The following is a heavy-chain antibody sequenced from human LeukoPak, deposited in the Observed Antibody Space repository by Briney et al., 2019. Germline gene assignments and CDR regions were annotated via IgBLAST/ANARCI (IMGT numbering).Heavy chain of an antibody. CDR1: GFTFSSYV. V-gene: IGHV3-30*04. CDR2: ISYDGSNE. CDR3: AKAKLIDPNWFDP. D-gene: IGHD2-8*01. J-gene: IGHJ5*02. Sequence: GGSLRLSCAASGFTFSSYVMHWVRQAPGKGLEWVAIISYDGSNEYYADSVKGRFTISRDNSKNTLYLQMNSLGAEDTAVYYCAKAKLIDPNWFDPWGQGTLVTVSS.